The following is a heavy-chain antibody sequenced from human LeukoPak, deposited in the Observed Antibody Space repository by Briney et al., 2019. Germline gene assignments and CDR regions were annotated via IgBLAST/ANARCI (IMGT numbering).Heavy chain of an antibody. J-gene: IGHJ4*02. CDR2: INHSGST. D-gene: IGHD3-3*01. CDR1: GGSFSGYY. Sequence: SETLSLTCAVYGGSFSGYYWSWIRQPPGKGLEWIGEINHSGSTNYNPSLKSRVTISVDTSKNQFSLKLSSVTAADAAVYYCARTQRAGYDFWSGYQAHDYWGQGTLVTVSS. V-gene: IGHV4-34*01. CDR3: ARTQRAGYDFWSGYQAHDY.